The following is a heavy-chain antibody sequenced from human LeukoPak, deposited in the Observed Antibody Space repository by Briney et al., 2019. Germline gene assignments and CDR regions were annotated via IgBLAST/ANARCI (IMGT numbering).Heavy chain of an antibody. CDR2: ISYDGSNK. Sequence: GRSLRLSCAASGFTFSSYGMHWVRQAPGKGLEWVAVISYDGSNKYYADSVKGRFIISRDNSKNTLYLQMNSLRAEDTAVYYCARDISGYYYFDYWGQGTLVTVSS. CDR3: ARDISGYYYFDY. D-gene: IGHD3-22*01. CDR1: GFTFSSYG. J-gene: IGHJ4*02. V-gene: IGHV3-30*03.